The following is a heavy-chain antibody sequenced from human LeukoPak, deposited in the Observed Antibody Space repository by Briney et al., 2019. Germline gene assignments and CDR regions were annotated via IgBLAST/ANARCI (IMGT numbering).Heavy chain of an antibody. V-gene: IGHV1-18*01. CDR1: GYTFTSYG. J-gene: IGHJ4*02. CDR2: ISAYNGNT. D-gene: IGHD2-2*02. CDR3: SRDNRKSAGPYQAAIHLDY. Sequence: GASVKVSCKASGYTFTSYGISWVRQAPGQGLEWMGWISAYNGNTNYAQKLQGRVTMTTDTSTSTAYMELRSLRSDDTAVYYCSRDNRKSAGPYQAAIHLDYWGQGTLVTVSS.